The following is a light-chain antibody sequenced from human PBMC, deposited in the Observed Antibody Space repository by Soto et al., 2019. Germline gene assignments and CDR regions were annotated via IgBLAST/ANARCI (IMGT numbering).Light chain of an antibody. CDR3: GSWDSSLSAYV. V-gene: IGLV1-51*01. CDR2: DDD. J-gene: IGLJ1*01. CDR1: SSNIGGNS. Sequence: QSALSQPPSVSAAPGQRVTISCSGSSSNIGGNSVSWYQQLPGTAPKLLIYDDDQRPSGIPDRFSGSKSGTSATLGITGFQAGDEADYYCGSWDSSLSAYVFGTGTKV.